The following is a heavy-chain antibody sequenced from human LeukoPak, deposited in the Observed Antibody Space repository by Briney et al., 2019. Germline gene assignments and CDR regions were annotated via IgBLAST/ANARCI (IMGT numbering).Heavy chain of an antibody. CDR3: AREKLLAYNWFDP. CDR2: ISWNSGSI. CDR1: GFTFDDYA. J-gene: IGHJ5*02. V-gene: IGHV3-9*01. Sequence: GRSLRLSCAASGFTFDDYAMHWVRQAPGKGLEWVSGISWNSGSIGYADSVKGRFTISRDNAKNSLYLQMNSLRAEDTAVYYCAREKLLAYNWFDPWGQGTLVTVSS. D-gene: IGHD2-15*01.